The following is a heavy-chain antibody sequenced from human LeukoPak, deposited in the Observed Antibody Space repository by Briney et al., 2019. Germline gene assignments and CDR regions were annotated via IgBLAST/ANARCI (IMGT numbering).Heavy chain of an antibody. CDR3: ARVVGTMVRGVIPFDY. D-gene: IGHD3-10*01. J-gene: IGHJ4*02. V-gene: IGHV3-21*01. CDR2: ISSSSSYI. Sequence: GGSLRLSCAASGLTFSSYSMNWVRQAPGKGLEWVSSISSSSSYIYYADSVKGRFTISRDNAKNSLYLQMNSLRAEDTAVYYCARVVGTMVRGVIPFDYWGQGTLVTVSS. CDR1: GLTFSSYS.